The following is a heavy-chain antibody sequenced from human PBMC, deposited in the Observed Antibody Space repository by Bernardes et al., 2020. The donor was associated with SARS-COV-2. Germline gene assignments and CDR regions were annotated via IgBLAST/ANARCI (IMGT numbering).Heavy chain of an antibody. J-gene: IGHJ6*02. V-gene: IGHV3-33*01. CDR3: ARSYYDFRSGYYKVGMDV. CDR1: GFTFSSYG. Sequence: GGSLRLSCAASGFTFSSYGMHWVRQAPGKGLEWVAVIWYDGSNKYYADSVKGRFTISRDNSKNMLYLQMNSLRAEDTAVYYCARSYYDFRSGYYKVGMDVWGQGTTVTVSS. D-gene: IGHD3-3*01. CDR2: IWYDGSNK.